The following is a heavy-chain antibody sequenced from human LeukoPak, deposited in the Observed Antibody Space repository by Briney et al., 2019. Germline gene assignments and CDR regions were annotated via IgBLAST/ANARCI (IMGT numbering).Heavy chain of an antibody. V-gene: IGHV3-30*03. CDR3: ARDNGPQVDY. J-gene: IGHJ4*02. Sequence: GGSLRLSCAASGFTFSSYGMHWVRQAPGKGLEWVAVISYDGSNKYYADSVKGRFTISRDNAKNSLYLQMNSLRAEDTAVYYCARDNGPQVDYWGQGTLVTVSS. CDR1: GFTFSSYG. CDR2: ISYDGSNK.